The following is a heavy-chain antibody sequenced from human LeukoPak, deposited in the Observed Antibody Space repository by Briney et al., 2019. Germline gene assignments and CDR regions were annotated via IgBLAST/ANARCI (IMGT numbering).Heavy chain of an antibody. V-gene: IGHV1-69*05. CDR2: IIPMFGTA. Sequence: GASVKVSCKASGGTFSTYTVNWVRQAPGQGLEWMGGIIPMFGTANYAQKFQGRVTITTDESTSTAYMELSSLRSEDTAVYYCARPNTIVVVPAAIAFHIWGQGTLVTVSS. D-gene: IGHD2-2*01. J-gene: IGHJ3*02. CDR1: GGTFSTYT. CDR3: ARPNTIVVVPAAIAFHI.